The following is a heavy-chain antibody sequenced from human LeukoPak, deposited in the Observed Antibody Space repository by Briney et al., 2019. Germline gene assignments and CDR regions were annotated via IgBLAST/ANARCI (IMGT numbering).Heavy chain of an antibody. D-gene: IGHD6-19*01. Sequence: GGSLRRSCAASGFTFSSYSMNWVRQAPGKGLEWVSSISSSSSYIYYADSVKGRFTISRDNAKNSLYLQMNSLRAEDTAVYYCASLLNSGSYSIADYWGQGTLVTVSS. CDR1: GFTFSSYS. CDR2: ISSSSSYI. V-gene: IGHV3-21*01. CDR3: ASLLNSGSYSIADY. J-gene: IGHJ4*02.